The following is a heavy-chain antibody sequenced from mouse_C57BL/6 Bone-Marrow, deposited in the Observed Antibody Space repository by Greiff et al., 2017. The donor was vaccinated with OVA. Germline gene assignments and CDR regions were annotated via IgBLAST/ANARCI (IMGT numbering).Heavy chain of an antibody. V-gene: IGHV1-81*01. CDR3: ARSYYGNAMDY. CDR1: GYTFTSYG. Sequence: QVQLPQSGDGLARPGASVKLSCTASGYTFTSYGISWVKQSTGQGLEWVGEIYTRSGNTYYNEKVKGKATLTADKSSSTAYMELRSLTSEDSAVYFCARSYYGNAMDYWGQGTSVTVSS. CDR2: IYTRSGNT. J-gene: IGHJ4*01. D-gene: IGHD1-1*01.